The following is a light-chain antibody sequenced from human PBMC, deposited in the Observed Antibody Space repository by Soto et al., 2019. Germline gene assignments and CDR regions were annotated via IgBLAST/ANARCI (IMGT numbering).Light chain of an antibody. J-gene: IGKJ4*01. CDR3: QQYEAYPLT. CDR1: QSISSW. CDR2: KAS. V-gene: IGKV1-5*03. Sequence: DIQLTQSPSTLSASVGDRATITCRASQSISSWLAWYQQKPGKAPTLLVYKASSLESGVPSRFSGSGSWTEFTLTISTLQPDDFATYYYQQYEAYPLTFGGGTKVEI.